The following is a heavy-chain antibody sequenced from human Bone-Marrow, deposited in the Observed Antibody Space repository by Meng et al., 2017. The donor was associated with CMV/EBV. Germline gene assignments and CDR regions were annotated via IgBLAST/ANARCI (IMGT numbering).Heavy chain of an antibody. Sequence: GESLKISCAASGFTFSSYWMSWVRQAPGKGLEWVANIKKDGSEKYYVDSVKGRFTISRDNAKNSLYLQMNSLRGEDTAVYYCAREVYGDYNDDAFDIWGQGTMVTVSS. CDR2: IKKDGSEK. J-gene: IGHJ3*02. D-gene: IGHD4-17*01. V-gene: IGHV3-7*01. CDR3: AREVYGDYNDDAFDI. CDR1: GFTFSSYW.